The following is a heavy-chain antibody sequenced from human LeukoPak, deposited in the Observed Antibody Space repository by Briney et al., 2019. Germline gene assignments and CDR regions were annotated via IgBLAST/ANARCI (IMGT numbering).Heavy chain of an antibody. CDR2: ISSSGSTI. J-gene: IGHJ4*02. D-gene: IGHD2-21*02. CDR3: ARDLLVVVTALAGFDY. Sequence: PGGFLRLSCEASGFTFSDYYMSWIRKAPGKGLEWVSYISSSGSTIYYADSVKGRFTISRDNAKNSLYLQMNSLRAEDTAVYYCARDLLVVVTALAGFDYWGQGTLVTVSS. CDR1: GFTFSDYY. V-gene: IGHV3-11*01.